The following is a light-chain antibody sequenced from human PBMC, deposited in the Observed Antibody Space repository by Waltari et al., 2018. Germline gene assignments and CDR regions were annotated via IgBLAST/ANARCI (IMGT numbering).Light chain of an antibody. CDR2: ANN. CDR3: QSYDSSLSGVL. J-gene: IGLJ2*01. Sequence: QSVLTQPPSVSGAPGQRITISCTGTSSNIGAGYDVHWYLQLPGTAPKLLILANNHRPSGVPDRFSASKSDTSASLAITGLQAEDEDDYYCQSYDSSLSGVLFGGGTKLTVL. CDR1: SSNIGAGYD. V-gene: IGLV1-40*01.